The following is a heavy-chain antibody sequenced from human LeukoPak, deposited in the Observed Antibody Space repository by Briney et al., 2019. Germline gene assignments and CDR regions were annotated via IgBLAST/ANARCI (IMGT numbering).Heavy chain of an antibody. CDR3: ARDGYYGSGSYSYYYYYYGMDV. Sequence: PGGSLRLSCAASGFTFSSYGMHWVRQAPGKGLEWVAVICYDGSNKYYADSVKGRFTISRDNSKNTLYLQMNSLRAEDTAVYYCARDGYYGSGSYSYYYYYYGMDVWGQGTTVTVSS. J-gene: IGHJ6*02. V-gene: IGHV3-33*01. CDR1: GFTFSSYG. CDR2: ICYDGSNK. D-gene: IGHD3-10*01.